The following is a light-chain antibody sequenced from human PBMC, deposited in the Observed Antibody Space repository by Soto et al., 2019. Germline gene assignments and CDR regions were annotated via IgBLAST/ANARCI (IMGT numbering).Light chain of an antibody. CDR1: QTISTY. J-gene: IGKJ1*01. CDR2: DVS. CDR3: HQFGDSPQT. Sequence: DIQMTQSPSSVSASVGDTVTISCRASQTISTYLHWYQHKPGKVPRLLISDVSTLQSGVPGRFRGSGSETEFTLAISRLEPEDFAVYYCHQFGDSPQTFGQGTTVEV. V-gene: IGKV1-39*01.